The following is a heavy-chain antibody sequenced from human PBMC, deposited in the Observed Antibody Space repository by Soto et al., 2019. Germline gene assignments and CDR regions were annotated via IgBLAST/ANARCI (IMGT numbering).Heavy chain of an antibody. Sequence: QVQLVQSGAEVKKPGASVKVSCKASGNTFTSYGISWVRQAPGQGLEWMGWISVYNGNTNYAQKPQGRVTMTTDTSTSTAYMELRSLRSDDTAVYYCARDVRGHYYYYGMDVWGQGTTVTVSS. CDR3: ARDVRGHYYYYGMDV. CDR1: GNTFTSYG. CDR2: ISVYNGNT. D-gene: IGHD5-12*01. V-gene: IGHV1-18*01. J-gene: IGHJ6*02.